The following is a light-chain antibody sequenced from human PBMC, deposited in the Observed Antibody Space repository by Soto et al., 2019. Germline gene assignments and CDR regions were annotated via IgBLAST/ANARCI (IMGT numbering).Light chain of an antibody. CDR1: SSNIGAGYD. J-gene: IGLJ1*01. Sequence: QPVLTQPPSVSGAPGQRVTISCTGSSSNIGAGYDVHWYQQLPGTAPKLLIYGNSNRPSGVPDRFSGSKSGTSASLAITGLQAEGEADYYCQSYDTSLYGYVFGTGTKLTVL. CDR2: GNS. V-gene: IGLV1-40*01. CDR3: QSYDTSLYGYV.